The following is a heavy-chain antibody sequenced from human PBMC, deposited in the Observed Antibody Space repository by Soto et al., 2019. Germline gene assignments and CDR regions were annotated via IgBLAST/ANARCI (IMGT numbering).Heavy chain of an antibody. V-gene: IGHV4-34*01. Sequence: SETLSLTCAVYGGSFSGYYWSWIRQPPGKGLEWIGEINHSGSTNYNPSLKSRVTISVDTSKNQFSLKLSSVTAADTAVYYCARGRVPLHLGESRALGYWGQGTLVTVSS. D-gene: IGHD3-16*01. CDR2: INHSGST. J-gene: IGHJ4*02. CDR1: GGSFSGYY. CDR3: ARGRVPLHLGESRALGY.